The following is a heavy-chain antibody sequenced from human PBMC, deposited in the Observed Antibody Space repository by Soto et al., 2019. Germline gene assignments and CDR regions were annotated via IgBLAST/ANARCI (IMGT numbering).Heavy chain of an antibody. CDR2: IYYSGST. J-gene: IGHJ1*01. CDR1: GGSISSGGYY. V-gene: IGHV4-31*03. Sequence: SETLSLTCTGSGGSISSGGYYWSWIRQHPGKGLEWIGYIYYSGSTYYNPSLKSRVTISVDTSKNQFSLKLSSVTAADTAVYYCARDQSRDAVYFQHWGQGTPVTVSS. CDR3: ARDQSRDAVYFQH.